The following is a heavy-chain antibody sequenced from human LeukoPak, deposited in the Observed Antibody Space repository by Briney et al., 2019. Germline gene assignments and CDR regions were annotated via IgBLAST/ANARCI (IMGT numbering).Heavy chain of an antibody. J-gene: IGHJ6*02. CDR2: IYSGGST. V-gene: IGHV3-66*04. CDR1: GFTVSSNY. D-gene: IGHD6-19*01. Sequence: GGSLRLSCAASGFTVSSNYMSWVRQAPGEGLEWVSVIYSGGSTYYADSVKGRFTISRDNSKNTLYLQMNSLRAEDTAVYYCARPLGWLEGGLYGMDVWGQGTTVTVSS. CDR3: ARPLGWLEGGLYGMDV.